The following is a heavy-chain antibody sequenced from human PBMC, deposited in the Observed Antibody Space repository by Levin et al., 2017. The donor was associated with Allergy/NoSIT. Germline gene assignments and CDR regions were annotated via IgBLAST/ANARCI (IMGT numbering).Heavy chain of an antibody. CDR3: ARRGTRDYYYYMDV. Sequence: GGSLRLSCQGSGYSFTSYWIGWVRQMPGKGLEWMGIIYPGDSDTRYSPSFQGQVTISADKAISTAYLQWSSLKASDTAIYYCARRGTRDYYYYMDVWGKGTTVTVSS. D-gene: IGHD1-1*01. CDR1: GYSFTSYW. J-gene: IGHJ6*03. CDR2: IYPGDSDT. V-gene: IGHV5-51*01.